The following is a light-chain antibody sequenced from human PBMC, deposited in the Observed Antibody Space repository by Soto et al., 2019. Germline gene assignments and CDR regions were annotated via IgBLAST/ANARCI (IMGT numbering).Light chain of an antibody. CDR2: DAS. CDR3: QQYGRSLDT. J-gene: IGKJ1*01. CDR1: QSISSY. Sequence: EIVLTQSPATLSLSPGERATLSCRASQSISSYLAWYQQKPAQPPRLLIYDASSRATGIPDRFSGSGSGTDFTLTISRLEPEDFAVYYCQQYGRSLDTFGQGTKVDIK. V-gene: IGKV3-20*01.